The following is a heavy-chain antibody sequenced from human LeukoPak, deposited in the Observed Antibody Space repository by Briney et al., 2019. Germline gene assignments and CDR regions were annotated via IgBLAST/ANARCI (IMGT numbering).Heavy chain of an antibody. CDR1: GFPFSSFW. V-gene: IGHV3-7*01. Sequence: GGSLSLSCAVSGFPFSSFWMSWVRRAPGKGLEWVANIKQDGSEKYYVDSVKGRFTISRDNAKNSLYLQMNSLRAEDTAVYYCARDLAAAGTATTFDYWGQGTLVTVSS. D-gene: IGHD6-13*01. CDR2: IKQDGSEK. CDR3: ARDLAAAGTATTFDY. J-gene: IGHJ4*02.